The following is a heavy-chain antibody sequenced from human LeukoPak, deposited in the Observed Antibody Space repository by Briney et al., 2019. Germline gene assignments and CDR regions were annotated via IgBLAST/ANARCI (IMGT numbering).Heavy chain of an antibody. V-gene: IGHV3-21*01. CDR1: AFTFSSSS. Sequence: RRSLRLSFAAAAFTFSSSSMNSVRQTPGKGLEWVSSISGESKSLYYADSVTGRFTISRDNAKNSLYLQMSTLRAEDTAVYYCARGAVFQANYDYWGQGTPVTASS. J-gene: IGHJ4*02. CDR3: ARGAVFQANYDY. CDR2: ISGESKSL. D-gene: IGHD5-24*01.